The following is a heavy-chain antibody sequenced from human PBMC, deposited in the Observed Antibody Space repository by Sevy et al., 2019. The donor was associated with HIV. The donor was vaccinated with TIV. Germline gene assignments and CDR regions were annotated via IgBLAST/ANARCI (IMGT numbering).Heavy chain of an antibody. CDR2: SSRSGSYI. CDR3: ARDWTTVTSTPTFDY. Sequence: GGSLRLSCAASGFTFNTYTMNWVRQAPGKGLEWVSSSSRSGSYIYYADSVKGRFTISRDNANNSLYLQMDSLTAEDTAVDYCARDWTTVTSTPTFDYWGQGILVTVSS. V-gene: IGHV3-21*01. D-gene: IGHD4-17*01. CDR1: GFTFNTYT. J-gene: IGHJ4*02.